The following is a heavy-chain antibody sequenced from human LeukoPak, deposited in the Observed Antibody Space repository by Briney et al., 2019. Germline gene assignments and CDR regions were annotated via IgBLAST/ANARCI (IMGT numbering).Heavy chain of an antibody. V-gene: IGHV3-23*01. CDR1: GFTFNNFA. CDR2: ICSTGSNT. CDR3: AKGGDSYGSHYQMDV. Sequence: GGSLRLSCAASGFTFNNFAMTWVRQTPGKGLEWITAICSTGSNTYYADFVKGRFTISRDNSRNTLSMQLNSLRVEDSGIYYCAKGGDSYGSHYQMDVWGKGTTVTVSS. D-gene: IGHD2-21*02. J-gene: IGHJ6*03.